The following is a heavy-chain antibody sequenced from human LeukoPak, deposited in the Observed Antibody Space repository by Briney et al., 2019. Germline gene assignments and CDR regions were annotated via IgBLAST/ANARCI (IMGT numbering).Heavy chain of an antibody. J-gene: IGHJ4*02. V-gene: IGHV3-7*01. CDR2: IKQDGSEK. Sequence: GGSLRLSCAASGFTFSSYWMSWVRQAPGKGLEWVANIKQDGSEKYYVDSVKGRFTISRDNAKNSLDLQMISLRAEDTAVYYCARVGGRYSPLGYWGQGTLVTVSS. CDR3: ARVGGRYSPLGY. D-gene: IGHD3-16*02. CDR1: GFTFSSYW.